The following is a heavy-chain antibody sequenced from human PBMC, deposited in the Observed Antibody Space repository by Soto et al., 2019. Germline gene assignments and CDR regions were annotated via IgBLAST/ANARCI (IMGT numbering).Heavy chain of an antibody. CDR2: IYYSGST. D-gene: IGHD1-26*01. Sequence: QVQLQESGPGLVKPSETLSLTCTVSGGSINSYYWSWIRQPPGKGLEWIGYIYYSGSTNYNPSLKSRVTLSVDASKNRFSLKLSSVAAADTAVYYCARRYGGNLDYWGQGTLVTVSS. J-gene: IGHJ4*02. V-gene: IGHV4-59*01. CDR1: GGSINSYY. CDR3: ARRYGGNLDY.